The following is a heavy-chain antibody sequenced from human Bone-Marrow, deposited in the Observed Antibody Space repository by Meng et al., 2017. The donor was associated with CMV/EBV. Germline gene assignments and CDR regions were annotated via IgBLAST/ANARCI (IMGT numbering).Heavy chain of an antibody. CDR1: GGSFSGYY. Sequence: GSLRLSCAVYGGSFSGYYWSWIRQPPGKGLEWIGEINHSGSTNYNPSLKSRVTISGDTSKSQFSLKLSSVTAADTAVYYCARGPVSSSSGFGIDYWGQGTLVTVSS. D-gene: IGHD6-6*01. V-gene: IGHV4-34*01. CDR3: ARGPVSSSSGFGIDY. CDR2: INHSGST. J-gene: IGHJ4*02.